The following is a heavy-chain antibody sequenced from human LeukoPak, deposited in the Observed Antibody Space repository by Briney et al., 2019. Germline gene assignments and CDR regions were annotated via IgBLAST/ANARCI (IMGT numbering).Heavy chain of an antibody. CDR3: PRVRGGSGSSYAPDAFDI. CDR1: GFTFSNYS. Sequence: GGSLRLSWAASGFTFSNYSMNWVRQAPGKGLGGVASISSSGSYIFYADSVKGRFTISRDNAKSTLYLQMNSLRAEDTAVYYCPRVRGGSGSSYAPDAFDIWGQGTMVTVSS. V-gene: IGHV3-21*01. J-gene: IGHJ3*02. D-gene: IGHD1-26*01. CDR2: ISSSGSYI.